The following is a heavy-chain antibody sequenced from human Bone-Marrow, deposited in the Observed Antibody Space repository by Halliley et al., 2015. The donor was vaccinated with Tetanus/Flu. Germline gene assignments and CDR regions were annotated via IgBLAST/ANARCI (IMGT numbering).Heavy chain of an antibody. CDR2: FFYGGGP. D-gene: IGHD3-3*01. V-gene: IGHV4-39*01. J-gene: IGHJ4*02. CDR3: ARQGFRSGHFDY. Sequence: GGGGMGGFFYGGGPDYTPPPKSRATIPADTSKNHFPLGLSSVTAADTAVYYCARQGFRSGHFDYWGQGARVSVFS.